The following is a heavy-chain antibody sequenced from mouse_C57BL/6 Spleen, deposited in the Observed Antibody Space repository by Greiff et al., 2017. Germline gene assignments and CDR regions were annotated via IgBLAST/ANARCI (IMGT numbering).Heavy chain of an antibody. D-gene: IGHD2-2*01. V-gene: IGHV1-19*01. CDR1: GYTFTDYY. CDR2: INPYNGGT. CDR3: ARILSTMVTGWFAY. J-gene: IGHJ3*01. Sequence: EVKLMESGPVLVKPGASVKMSCKASGYTFTDYYMNWVKQSHGKSLEWIGVINPYNGGTSYNQKFKGKATLTVDKSSSTAYMELNSLTSEDSAVYYCARILSTMVTGWFAYWGQGTLVTVSA.